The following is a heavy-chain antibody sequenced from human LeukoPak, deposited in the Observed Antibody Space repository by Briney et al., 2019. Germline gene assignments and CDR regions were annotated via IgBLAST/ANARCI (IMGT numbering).Heavy chain of an antibody. V-gene: IGHV3-48*01. CDR2: INTKSKTM. CDR3: VRDRNWGFDY. CDR1: GFAFNTYT. D-gene: IGHD7-27*01. J-gene: IGHJ4*02. Sequence: GGSLILSCAASGFAFNTYTMNWVRQAPGKGLEWVSFINTKSKTMYYTDSVRGRFTISRDNTKNSLYLQMNSLRAEDTALYYCVRDRNWGFDYWGQGTLVTVSS.